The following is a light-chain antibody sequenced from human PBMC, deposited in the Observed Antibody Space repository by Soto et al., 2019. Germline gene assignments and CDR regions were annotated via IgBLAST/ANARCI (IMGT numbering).Light chain of an antibody. CDR3: QQSYITPFT. CDR2: TAS. J-gene: IGKJ3*01. V-gene: IGKV1-39*01. CDR1: QSVSVY. Sequence: DIQMTQSPSSLSASVGDRVTITCRASQSVSVYLNWYHQTPGKAPKLLISTASNLQSGVPSRFSGSGSGTDFTLTIISLQPDDCATYECQQSYITPFTFGPGTKLDI.